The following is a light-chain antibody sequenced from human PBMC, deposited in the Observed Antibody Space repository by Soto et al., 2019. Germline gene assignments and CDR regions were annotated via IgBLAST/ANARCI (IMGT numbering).Light chain of an antibody. CDR3: LQCYTTGYT. CDR1: QTIGAN. CDR2: DAS. V-gene: IGKV1-39*01. J-gene: IGKJ2*01. Sequence: DMQMTQSPPSLSTTVGDRFTITCRASQTIGANLNWYRQKPGKAPTLLIYDASTLQSGVPSRFSGLGSGTDFALAITILLTQDSATYFGLQCYTTGYTF.